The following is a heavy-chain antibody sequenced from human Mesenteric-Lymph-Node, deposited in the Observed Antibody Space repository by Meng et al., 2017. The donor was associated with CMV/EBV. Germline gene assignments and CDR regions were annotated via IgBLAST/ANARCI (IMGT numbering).Heavy chain of an antibody. D-gene: IGHD3-9*01. CDR3: ARGSSYDILTGYFDY. Sequence: VQVHQVGAGLLKPSETLSVTCAVYGGSFSGYYWNWIRQSPEKGLEWIGEINHSGSTTYNPSFTSRIIMSVDTSTNQISLNMSSVTAADTAVYYCARGSSYDILTGYFDYWGQGALVTVSS. J-gene: IGHJ4*02. V-gene: IGHV4-34*01. CDR1: GGSFSGYY. CDR2: INHSGST.